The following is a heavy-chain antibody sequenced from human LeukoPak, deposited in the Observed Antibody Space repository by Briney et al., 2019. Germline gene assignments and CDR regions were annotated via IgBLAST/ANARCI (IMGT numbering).Heavy chain of an antibody. J-gene: IGHJ4*02. CDR1: GFTFSSYT. D-gene: IGHD1-26*01. Sequence: GGSLRLSCAASGFTFSSYTMHWVRQAPGKGLEWVAVISYDGSNKYYADSVKGRFTISGDNSKNTLYLQMNSLRAEDTAVYYCARDNSGSYPKFDYWGQGTLVTVSS. CDR2: ISYDGSNK. V-gene: IGHV3-30*04. CDR3: ARDNSGSYPKFDY.